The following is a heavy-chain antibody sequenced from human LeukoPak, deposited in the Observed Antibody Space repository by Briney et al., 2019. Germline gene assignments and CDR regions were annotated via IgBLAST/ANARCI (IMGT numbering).Heavy chain of an antibody. D-gene: IGHD2/OR15-2a*01. CDR3: AREVYCSHTTCYYFDY. CDR1: RFTFRNYA. V-gene: IGHV3-23*01. CDR2: ISGTADSK. J-gene: IGHJ4*02. Sequence: GGSLRLSCAASRFTFRNYAMSWVRQAPGRGLEWLCIISGTADSKYYADSVKGRFTISRDNPRSTLYLEMNILRAEDTAVYYCAREVYCSHTTCYYFDYWGLGTLVTVSS.